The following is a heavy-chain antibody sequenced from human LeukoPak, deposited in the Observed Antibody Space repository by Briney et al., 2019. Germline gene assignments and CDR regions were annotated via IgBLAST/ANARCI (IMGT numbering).Heavy chain of an antibody. CDR3: ARATGNILTGYYWVYFDY. CDR2: IIPIFGTA. CDR1: GGTFSSYA. Sequence: ASVKVSCKASGGTFSSYAISWVRQAPGQGLEWMGGIIPIFGTANYAQKFQGRVTITADESTSTAYMELSSRRSEDTAVYYCARATGNILTGYYWVYFDYWGQGTLVTVSS. V-gene: IGHV1-69*13. J-gene: IGHJ4*02. D-gene: IGHD3-9*01.